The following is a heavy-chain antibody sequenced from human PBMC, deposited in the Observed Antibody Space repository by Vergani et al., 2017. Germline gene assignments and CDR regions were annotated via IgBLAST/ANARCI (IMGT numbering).Heavy chain of an antibody. CDR3: VREETFYDSVSDYLAGYFYH. CDR1: GFIFSDYN. V-gene: IGHV3-21*02. CDR2: ISGRSSYV. D-gene: IGHD3-3*01. J-gene: IGHJ4*02. Sequence: EVQVVQSGGGLVKPGGSLRLSCETSGFIFSDYNLNWVRQAPGSGLEWVASISGRSSYVNYAVSVKGRFTISRDNAKNSLFLQMNSLRAEDTAVYYCVREETFYDSVSDYLAGYFYHWGQGALVTVSS.